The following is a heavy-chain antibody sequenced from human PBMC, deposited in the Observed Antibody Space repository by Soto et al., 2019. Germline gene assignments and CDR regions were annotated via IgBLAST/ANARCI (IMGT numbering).Heavy chain of an antibody. CDR2: IYPGDSDT. D-gene: IGHD5-12*01. CDR1: GYSFTTYW. J-gene: IGHJ4*02. CDR3: ARGQGGKRGYSGEDGQFKKIDY. Sequence: PGESLKISCKGSGYSFTTYWIGWVRQVPGKGLEWVGIIYPGDSDTRYSPSFQGQVTISADKSISTAYLQWSSLKASDTAMYYCARGQGGKRGYSGEDGQFKKIDYWGQGTLVTVSS. V-gene: IGHV5-51*01.